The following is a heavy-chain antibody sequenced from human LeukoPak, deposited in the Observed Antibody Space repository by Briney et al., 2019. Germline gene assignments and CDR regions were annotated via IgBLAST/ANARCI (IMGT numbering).Heavy chain of an antibody. Sequence: SETLSLTCTVSGGSISSSSYYWGWIRRPPGKGLEWIGSIYYSGSTYYNPSLKSRVTISVDTSKNQFSLKLSSVTAADTAVYYCARHQHDYGDYVFDYWGQGTLVTVSS. V-gene: IGHV4-39*01. CDR1: GGSISSSSYY. D-gene: IGHD4-17*01. CDR3: ARHQHDYGDYVFDY. CDR2: IYYSGST. J-gene: IGHJ4*02.